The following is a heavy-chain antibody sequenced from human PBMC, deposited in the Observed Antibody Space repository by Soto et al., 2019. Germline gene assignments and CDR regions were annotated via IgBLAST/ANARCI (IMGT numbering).Heavy chain of an antibody. J-gene: IGHJ6*02. Sequence: GASQTISYEGSGWKFTSYWICWVRQMTGKGLEWMGRIDPSDSYTNYSPSFQGHVTISADKSISTAYLQWSSLKASDTAMYYCARPGLYSSSSSYYYGMDVWGQGTTVTVSS. CDR3: ARPGLYSSSSSYYYGMDV. V-gene: IGHV5-10-1*01. CDR2: IDPSDSYT. CDR1: GWKFTSYW. D-gene: IGHD6-6*01.